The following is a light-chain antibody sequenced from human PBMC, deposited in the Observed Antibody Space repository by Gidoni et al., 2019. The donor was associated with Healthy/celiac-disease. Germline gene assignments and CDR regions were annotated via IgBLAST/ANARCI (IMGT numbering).Light chain of an antibody. J-gene: IGKJ3*01. CDR1: QDISNY. Sequence: DIQIRQCPSSLSASVRDRVTITCQASQDISNYLNWYQQKQGKAPKLLIYDASNLETGVPSRFSGSGSGTDFTFTISSLQPEDIATYYCQQYDNLPFTFGPGTKVDIK. CDR3: QQYDNLPFT. CDR2: DAS. V-gene: IGKV1-33*01.